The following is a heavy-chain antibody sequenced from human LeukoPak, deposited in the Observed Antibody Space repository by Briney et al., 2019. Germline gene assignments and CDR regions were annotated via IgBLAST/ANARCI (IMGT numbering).Heavy chain of an antibody. CDR2: IKQDGSET. V-gene: IGHV3-7*03. J-gene: IGHJ6*03. Sequence: AGGSLRLSCAASGFTFRSYWMTWVRHYPGKGLEWVANIKQDGSETYYADSVKGRFTISRDNSKNTLYLQMNSLRAEDTAVYYCAKAMTKGYCSSTSCFIYYYYYMDVWGKGTTVTVSS. CDR3: AKAMTKGYCSSTSCFIYYYYYMDV. D-gene: IGHD2-2*01. CDR1: GFTFRSYW.